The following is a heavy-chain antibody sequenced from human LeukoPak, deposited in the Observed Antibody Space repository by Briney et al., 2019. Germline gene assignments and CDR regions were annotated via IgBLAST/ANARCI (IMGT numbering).Heavy chain of an antibody. D-gene: IGHD6-19*01. CDR3: ARDSSGWWYFDL. J-gene: IGHJ2*01. CDR1: GGSISSYY. Sequence: SETLSLTCTVSGGSISSYYWSWIRQPPGKGLEWIGYIYYSGGTNYDPSLKSRVSILVETSKNQFSLKLSSVTAADTAVYYCARDSSGWWYFDLWGRGTLVTVSS. V-gene: IGHV4-59*01. CDR2: IYYSGGT.